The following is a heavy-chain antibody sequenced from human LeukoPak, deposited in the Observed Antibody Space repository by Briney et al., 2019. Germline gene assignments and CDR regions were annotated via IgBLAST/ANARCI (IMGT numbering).Heavy chain of an antibody. D-gene: IGHD6-19*01. Sequence: SETLSLTCAVYGGSFSGYYWSWIRQPPGKGLEWIGEINHSGSTNYNPSLKSRVTISVDTSKNQFSLKLSSVTAADTAVYYCARGPGYSSGWYYWGQGTLVTVSS. CDR1: GGSFSGYY. CDR2: INHSGST. J-gene: IGHJ4*02. V-gene: IGHV4-34*01. CDR3: ARGPGYSSGWYY.